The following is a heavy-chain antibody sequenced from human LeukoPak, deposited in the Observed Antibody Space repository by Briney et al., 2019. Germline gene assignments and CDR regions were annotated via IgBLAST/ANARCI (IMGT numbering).Heavy chain of an antibody. D-gene: IGHD4-11*01. CDR2: IYYSGST. J-gene: IGHJ4*02. Sequence: PSETLSLTCTVSGGSISSSGYYWGWIRHPTGKGLEWIGTIYYSGSTYYNPSLKSRVTISVDTSKNQFSLKLSSVTAADTAVYYCARFRTLTTHFDYWGQGTLVTVSS. V-gene: IGHV4-39*01. CDR1: GGSISSSGYY. CDR3: ARFRTLTTHFDY.